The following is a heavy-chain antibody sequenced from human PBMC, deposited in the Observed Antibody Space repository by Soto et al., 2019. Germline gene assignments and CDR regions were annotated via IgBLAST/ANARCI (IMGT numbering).Heavy chain of an antibody. CDR1: GFTFSSYG. CDR3: AKPYYYGSGSYWPDAFDI. Sequence: QVPLVESGGGVVQPGRSLRLSCAASGFTFSSYGMHWVRQAPGKGLEWVAVISYDGSNKYYADSVKGRFTISRDNSKNTLYLQMNSLRAEDTAVYYCAKPYYYGSGSYWPDAFDIWGQGTMVTVSS. J-gene: IGHJ3*02. CDR2: ISYDGSNK. V-gene: IGHV3-30*18. D-gene: IGHD3-10*01.